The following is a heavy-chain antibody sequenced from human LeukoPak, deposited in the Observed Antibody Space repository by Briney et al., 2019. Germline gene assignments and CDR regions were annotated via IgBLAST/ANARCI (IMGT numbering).Heavy chain of an antibody. J-gene: IGHJ3*01. CDR3: ARDIELST. V-gene: IGHV3-23*01. CDR2: ISFNGKNT. Sequence: GGSLRLSCAASGFNFADSAMSWVRQTQRKGLEWVSLISFNGKNTYYGDSVKGRFTISRDNSKDTVYLQMNSLRAEDTAIFYCARDIELSTWGPGTMVTVSS. CDR1: GFNFADSA. D-gene: IGHD5-12*01.